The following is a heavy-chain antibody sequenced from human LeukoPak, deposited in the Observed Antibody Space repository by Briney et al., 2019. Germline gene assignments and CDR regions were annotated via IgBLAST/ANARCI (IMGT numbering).Heavy chain of an antibody. Sequence: SQTLSLTCAMSGDSVSSNSAAWNWIRQSPSRGLEWLGRTYYRSKWYSDFALSVKSRMTINPDTSNNQFSLQLSSVTPEDTAVYYCARTSGNYHYFDYWGQGTLVTVSS. CDR3: ARTSGNYHYFDY. J-gene: IGHJ4*02. CDR2: TYYRSKWYS. CDR1: GDSVSSNSAA. V-gene: IGHV6-1*01. D-gene: IGHD1-26*01.